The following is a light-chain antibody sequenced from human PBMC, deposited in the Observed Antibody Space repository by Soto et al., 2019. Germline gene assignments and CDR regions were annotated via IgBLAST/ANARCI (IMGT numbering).Light chain of an antibody. CDR2: KAS. CDR1: QSISRW. CDR3: QQYNSYSPYS. Sequence: DIPMTQSPSTLSASVGDRVTITCRASQSISRWLAWYHQKPGKAPKLLIYKASSLESGVPTRFSGSRSGTECTLTITSLQPDDFATYYCQQYNSYSPYSFGQGTKLEIK. J-gene: IGKJ2*03. V-gene: IGKV1-5*03.